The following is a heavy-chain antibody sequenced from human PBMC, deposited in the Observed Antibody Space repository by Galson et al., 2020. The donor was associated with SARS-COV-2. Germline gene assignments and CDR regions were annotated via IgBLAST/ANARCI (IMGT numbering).Heavy chain of an antibody. J-gene: IGHJ4*02. CDR3: VTFRNDVEY. CDR2: IYSSGET. D-gene: IGHD2-8*01. V-gene: IGHV4-59*01. Sequence: SETLSLTCTVSGGSISSYYWSWIRQPPGKGLEWIGNIYSSGETNYNPSLMSRVSIPVDTPKNQFSLKLTAVTSGDTALYYCVTFRNDVEYWGQGTLVTVSS. CDR1: GGSISSYY.